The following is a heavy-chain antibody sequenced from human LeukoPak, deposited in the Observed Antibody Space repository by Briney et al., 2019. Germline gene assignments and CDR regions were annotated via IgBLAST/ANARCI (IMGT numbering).Heavy chain of an antibody. J-gene: IGHJ5*02. CDR3: AKDPVAGPTT. D-gene: IGHD6-19*01. CDR1: GSSISGGHY. Sequence: SETLSRTCVVSGSSISGGHYWGWIRQSPGKGLEWIAVTHRSVGTYYRLSFRGRVTISLETSKNQFSLRLTSVTAADTAVYYCAKDPVAGPTTWRQGTLVTVSS. V-gene: IGHV4-38-2*02. CDR2: THRSVGT.